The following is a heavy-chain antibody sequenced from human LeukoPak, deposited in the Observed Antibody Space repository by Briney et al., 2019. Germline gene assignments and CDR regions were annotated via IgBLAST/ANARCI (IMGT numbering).Heavy chain of an antibody. V-gene: IGHV1-69*06. D-gene: IGHD3-10*01. Sequence: GASVKVSCKASGGTFSSYAISWVRQAPGQGLEWMGGIIPIFGTANYAQKFQGRVTITADKSTSTAYMELSSLRSEDTAVYYCARGDALTMAHFDYWGQGTLVTVSS. CDR3: ARGDALTMAHFDY. J-gene: IGHJ4*02. CDR1: GGTFSSYA. CDR2: IIPIFGTA.